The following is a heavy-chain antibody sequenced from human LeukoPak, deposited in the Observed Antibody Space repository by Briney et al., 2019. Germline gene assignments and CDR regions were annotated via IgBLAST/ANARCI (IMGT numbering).Heavy chain of an antibody. CDR2: ISHAGSNT. Sequence: GRSLRLSCAASGFTFSRSAVHWVRQAPGKGLEWVAVISHAGSNTDYTDSVKGRFTISRDNSKNTLYLQMNSLRTEDTAVYYCAKEMKPWMHFDYWGQGTLVTVSS. CDR3: AKEMKPWMHFDY. D-gene: IGHD5-12*01. V-gene: IGHV3-30*18. J-gene: IGHJ4*02. CDR1: GFTFSRSA.